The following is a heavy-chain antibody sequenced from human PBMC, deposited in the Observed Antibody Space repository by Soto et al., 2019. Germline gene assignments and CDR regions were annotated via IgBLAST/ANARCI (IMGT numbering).Heavy chain of an antibody. CDR2: IYYSGST. J-gene: IGHJ3*02. Sequence: SETLSLTCTVSGGSISSGVYYWSWIRQHLGKGLEWIGYIYYSGSTYYNPSLKSRVTISVDTSKNQFSLKLSSVTAADAAVYYCARVSRLGRHVAFDIWGQGTMVTVSS. V-gene: IGHV4-31*03. CDR1: GGSISSGVYY. CDR3: ARVSRLGRHVAFDI.